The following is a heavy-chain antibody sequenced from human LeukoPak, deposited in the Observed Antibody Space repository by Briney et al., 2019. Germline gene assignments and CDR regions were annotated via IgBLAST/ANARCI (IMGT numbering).Heavy chain of an antibody. CDR2: TYYRSKWYN. V-gene: IGHV6-1*01. D-gene: IGHD6-19*01. CDR3: ARALRYSSGWALDY. Sequence: SQTLSLTCAISGDSVSSNSAAWNWIRQSPSRGLEWLGRTYYRSKWYNDYAVSVKSRITINPDTSKDQFSLQLNSVTPEDTAVYYCARALRYSSGWALDYWGQGTLVTVSS. J-gene: IGHJ4*02. CDR1: GDSVSSNSAA.